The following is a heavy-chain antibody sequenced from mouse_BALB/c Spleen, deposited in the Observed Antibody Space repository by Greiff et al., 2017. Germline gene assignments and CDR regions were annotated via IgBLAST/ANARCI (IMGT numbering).Heavy chain of an antibody. CDR2: IDPANGNT. Sequence: EVQLQQSGAELVKPGASVKLSCTASGFNIKDTYMHWVKQRPEQGLEWIGRIDPANGNTKYDPKFQGKATITADTSSNTAYLQLSSLTSEDTAVYYCARSRSVLRCAMDYWGQGTSVTVSS. V-gene: IGHV14-3*02. D-gene: IGHD2-12*01. J-gene: IGHJ4*01. CDR3: ARSRSVLRCAMDY. CDR1: GFNIKDTY.